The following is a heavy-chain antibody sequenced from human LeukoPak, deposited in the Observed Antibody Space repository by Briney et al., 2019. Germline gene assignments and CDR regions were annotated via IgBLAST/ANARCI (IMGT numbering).Heavy chain of an antibody. CDR1: GYTFTSYG. D-gene: IGHD6-13*01. CDR3: ARHHTASWYGDYYYYGMDV. CDR2: ISAYNGNT. V-gene: IGHV1-18*01. Sequence: ASLKVSCKASGYTFTSYGISWVRQAPGQGLEWMGWISAYNGNTNYAQKLQGRVTMTTDTSTSTAYMELRSLRSDDTAVYYFARHHTASWYGDYYYYGMDVWGQGTTVTVSS. J-gene: IGHJ6*02.